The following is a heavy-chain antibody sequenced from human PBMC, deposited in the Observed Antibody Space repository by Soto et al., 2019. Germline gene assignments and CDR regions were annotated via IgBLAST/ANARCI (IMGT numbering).Heavy chain of an antibody. J-gene: IGHJ6*03. CDR3: AKGYDILTGYNMDV. CDR2: ISGSGGST. CDR1: GFTFSSYA. Sequence: PGGSLRLSCAASGFTFSSYAMSWVRQAPGKGLEWVSAISGSGGSTYYADSVKGRFTISRDNSKNTLYLQMNSLRAEDTAVYYCAKGYDILTGYNMDVWGKGTTVTVS. V-gene: IGHV3-23*01. D-gene: IGHD3-9*01.